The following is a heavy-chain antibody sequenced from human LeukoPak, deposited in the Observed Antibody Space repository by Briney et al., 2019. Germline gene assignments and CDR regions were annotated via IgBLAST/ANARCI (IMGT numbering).Heavy chain of an antibody. CDR2: ISYDGSNK. V-gene: IGHV3-30*03. J-gene: IGHJ6*02. CDR1: GFTVSSYY. D-gene: IGHD1-1*01. Sequence: GGSLRLSCAASGFTVSSYYMSWIRQAPGKGLEWVAVISYDGSNKYYADSVKGRFTISRDNSKNTLYLQMNSLRAEDTAVYYCARVRRERYYYYGMDVWGQGTTVTVSS. CDR3: ARVRRERYYYYGMDV.